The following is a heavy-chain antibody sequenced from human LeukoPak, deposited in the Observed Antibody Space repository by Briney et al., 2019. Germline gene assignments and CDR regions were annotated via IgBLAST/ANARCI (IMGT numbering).Heavy chain of an antibody. CDR1: GGTFSSYA. V-gene: IGHV1-69*05. CDR3: ARQTMVRGVRFDY. D-gene: IGHD3-10*01. CDR2: IIPIFGTA. J-gene: IGHJ4*02. Sequence: ASVKVSCKASGGTFSSYAISWVRQAPGQGLEWMGRIIPIFGTANYAQKFQGRVTITTDESTSTAYMELSSLRSEDTAVYYCARQTMVRGVRFDYWGQGTLVTVSS.